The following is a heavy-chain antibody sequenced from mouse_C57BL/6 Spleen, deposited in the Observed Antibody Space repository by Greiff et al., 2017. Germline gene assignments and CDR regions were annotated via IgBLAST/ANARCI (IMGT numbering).Heavy chain of an antibody. CDR3: ARGQKGIVTTGYFDV. V-gene: IGHV1-69*01. J-gene: IGHJ1*03. D-gene: IGHD2-5*01. CDR2: IYPSDSYT. Sequence: QVQLQQPGAELVMPGASVKLSCKASGYTFTSYWMHWVKQRPGQGLEWIGEIYPSDSYTNYNHKFKGKSTLTVDKSSSTAYMELSSVASEDSAVSSCARGQKGIVTTGYFDVWGTGTTVTVSS. CDR1: GYTFTSYW.